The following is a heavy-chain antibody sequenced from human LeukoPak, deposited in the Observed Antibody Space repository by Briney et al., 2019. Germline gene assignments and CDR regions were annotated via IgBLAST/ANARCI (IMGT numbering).Heavy chain of an antibody. CDR2: ITGDGSNT. CDR1: GLTFDDYA. V-gene: IGHV3-43*02. D-gene: IGHD3-10*01. J-gene: IGHJ4*02. Sequence: PGGSLRLSCAASGLTFDDYAMHWVRQAPGKGLAWVSLITGDGSNTYYAASVKGRFTISRDNSKNSLYLQMNSLRPEDTGLYYCAKGGSGPNAPRDFDYWGQGTLVTASS. CDR3: AKGGSGPNAPRDFDY.